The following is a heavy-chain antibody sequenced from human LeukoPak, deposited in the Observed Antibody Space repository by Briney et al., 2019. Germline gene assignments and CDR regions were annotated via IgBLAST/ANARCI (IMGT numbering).Heavy chain of an antibody. V-gene: IGHV7-4-1*02. D-gene: IGHD1-26*01. Sequence: WASVKVSCKASGYTFTSYAMNWVRQAPGQGLEWMGWINTNTGNPTYAQGFTGRFVFSLDTSVSTAYLQISSLKAEDTAVCYCARGGRFIVGAARSLGYWGQGTLVTVSS. J-gene: IGHJ4*02. CDR1: GYTFTSYA. CDR3: ARGGRFIVGAARSLGY. CDR2: INTNTGNP.